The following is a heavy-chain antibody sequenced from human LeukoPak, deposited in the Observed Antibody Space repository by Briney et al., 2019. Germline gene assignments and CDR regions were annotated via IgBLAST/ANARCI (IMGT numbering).Heavy chain of an antibody. J-gene: IGHJ4*02. V-gene: IGHV4-59*01. D-gene: IGHD4/OR15-4a*01. Sequence: PSETLSLTCTVSGGSISSYYWSWIRQPPGKGLEWIGYIYYSGSTNYNPSLKSRVTISVDTSKNQFSLKLSSVTAADTAVYYCARHEVRYYFDYWGQGTLVTVSS. CDR3: ARHEVRYYFDY. CDR1: GGSISSYY. CDR2: IYYSGST.